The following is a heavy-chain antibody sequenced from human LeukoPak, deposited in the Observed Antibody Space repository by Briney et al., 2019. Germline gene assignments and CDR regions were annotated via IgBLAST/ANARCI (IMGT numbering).Heavy chain of an antibody. CDR3: ARGPSVGSGWSPDY. CDR1: GFTFSTYE. D-gene: IGHD6-19*01. CDR2: ISSSGSTI. Sequence: PGGSLRLSCAASGFTFSTYEMNWVRQAPGKGLGWRSYISSSGSTIYYADSVKGRFTISRDNAKNSLFLQMNSLTAEDTAIYYCARGPSVGSGWSPDYWGQGTLVTVSS. J-gene: IGHJ4*02. V-gene: IGHV3-48*03.